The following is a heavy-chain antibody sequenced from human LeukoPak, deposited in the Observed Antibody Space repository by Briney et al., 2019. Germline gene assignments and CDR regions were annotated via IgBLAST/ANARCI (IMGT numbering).Heavy chain of an antibody. CDR2: IYNSGSET. CDR1: GFSLSTYS. J-gene: IGHJ4*02. V-gene: IGHV3-23*05. Sequence: GGSLRLSCTASGFSLSTYSMTWVRQGPGKGLEWVSSIYNSGSETFYADSVKGRFTISRDNSKNTLYLQMNSLTAEDTAIYYCSKDVVPDSGWDLDYWGQGTLVTVSS. CDR3: SKDVVPDSGWDLDY. D-gene: IGHD6-19*01.